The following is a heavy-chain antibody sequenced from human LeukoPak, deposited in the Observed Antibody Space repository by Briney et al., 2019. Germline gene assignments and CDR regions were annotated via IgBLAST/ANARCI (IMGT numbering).Heavy chain of an antibody. Sequence: SETLSPTCTVSGGSISSSTYYWGWIRQPPGKRLDWIGTIYYSGSTYYNPSLKSRVTISVDTSKNQFSLNLSSVTAADTAVYYCALAVVGTLDYFDYWGQGTLVTVSS. CDR1: GGSISSSTYY. CDR2: IYYSGST. V-gene: IGHV4-39*01. CDR3: ALAVVGTLDYFDY. D-gene: IGHD6-19*01. J-gene: IGHJ4*02.